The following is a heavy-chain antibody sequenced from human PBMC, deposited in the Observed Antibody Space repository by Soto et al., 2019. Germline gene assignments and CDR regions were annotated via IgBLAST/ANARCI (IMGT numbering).Heavy chain of an antibody. CDR3: AASFGSGSRAFDY. CDR2: FNPILSFS. Sequence: QVQLVQSGAEVKKPGSSVKVSCKASGDTFNFYTINWVRQAPGLGLEWMGRFNPILSFSNSALKFQGRVTLPADKSTSTAYMVLSSLRSEDTAIYYCAASFGSGSRAFDYWGQGALGTVSS. J-gene: IGHJ4*02. CDR1: GDTFNFYT. V-gene: IGHV1-69*02. D-gene: IGHD3-10*01.